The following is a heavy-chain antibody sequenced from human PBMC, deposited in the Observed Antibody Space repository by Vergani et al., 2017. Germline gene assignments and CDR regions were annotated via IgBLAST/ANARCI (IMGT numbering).Heavy chain of an antibody. J-gene: IGHJ2*01. CDR2: IDRNYGVK. CDR3: VKVIDYDADGPFDL. Sequence: VEAGGGLVQPGGSLRLSCTASGFTFQAYAFHWVRQVSGRGLEWVSGIDRNYGVKNGNSFEGRFSISRDNAKKAVFLQMNNLRHEDTALYFCVKVIDYDADGPFDLLGRGTLVTVSS. V-gene: IGHV3-9*01. CDR1: GFTFQAYA. D-gene: IGHD2-21*01.